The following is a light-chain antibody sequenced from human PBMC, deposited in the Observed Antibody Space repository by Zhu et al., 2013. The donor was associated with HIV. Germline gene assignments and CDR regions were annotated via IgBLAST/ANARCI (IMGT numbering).Light chain of an antibody. Sequence: DIQMTQSPSSLSASVGDRVTITCRASQGISNYLAWYQQRPGKVPRLVIYAASTLQSGVPSRFGGSGSGTEFTLTISSLQPDDFATYYCQQYSSYPWTFGQGTKVEIK. CDR1: QGISNY. CDR2: AAS. CDR3: QQYSSYPWT. V-gene: IGKV1-27*01. J-gene: IGKJ1*01.